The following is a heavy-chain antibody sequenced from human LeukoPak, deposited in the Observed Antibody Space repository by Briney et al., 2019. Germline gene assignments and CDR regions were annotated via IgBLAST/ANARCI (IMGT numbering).Heavy chain of an antibody. V-gene: IGHV1-8*01. CDR1: GYTFTSYD. CDR2: MNPNSGNT. CDR3: AREGYCSGGSCHERFDY. Sequence: ASVKVFCKASGYTFTSYDINWVRQATGQGLEWMGWMNPNSGNTGYAQKFQGRVTMTRNTSISTAYMELSSLRSEDTAVYYCAREGYCSGGSCHERFDYWGQGTLVTVSS. J-gene: IGHJ4*02. D-gene: IGHD2-15*01.